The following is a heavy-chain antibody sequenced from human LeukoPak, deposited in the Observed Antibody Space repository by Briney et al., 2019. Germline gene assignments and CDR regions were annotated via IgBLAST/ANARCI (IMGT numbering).Heavy chain of an antibody. CDR3: ARVNGYSGYEPYYFDY. J-gene: IGHJ4*02. V-gene: IGHV4-31*03. CDR2: IYYSGST. D-gene: IGHD5-12*01. CDR1: GGSISSGGYY. Sequence: SETLSLTCTVSGGSISSGGYYWGWIRQHPGKGLEWIGYIYYSGSTYYNPSLKSRVTMSVDTSKNQFSLKLSSVTAADTAVYYCARVNGYSGYEPYYFDYWGQGTLVTVSS.